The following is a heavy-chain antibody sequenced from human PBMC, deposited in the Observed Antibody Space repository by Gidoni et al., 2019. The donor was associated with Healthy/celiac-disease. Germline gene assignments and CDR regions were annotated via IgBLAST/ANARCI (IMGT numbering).Heavy chain of an antibody. Sequence: QVQLQESGPGLVKPSETLSLPCTVSGGPISSYYWRWIRQPPGKGLEWVGNIYYSGSTNYNPSLKSRVTISVDTSKNQFSLKLSSVTAADTAVYYCARGGDGYNYRYFDYWGQGTLVTVSS. CDR1: GGPISSYY. D-gene: IGHD5-12*01. CDR2: IYYSGST. J-gene: IGHJ4*02. V-gene: IGHV4-59*01. CDR3: ARGGDGYNYRYFDY.